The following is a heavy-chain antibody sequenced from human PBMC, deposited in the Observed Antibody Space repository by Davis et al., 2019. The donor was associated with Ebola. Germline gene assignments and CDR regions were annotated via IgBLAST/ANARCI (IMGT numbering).Heavy chain of an antibody. CDR3: ARDLLQDIVVVVAAGAYGMDV. Sequence: GESLKISCAASGFTFSSYWMHWVRQAPGKGLVWVSRINSDGSSTSYADSVKGRFTISRDNSKNTLYLQMNSLRAEDTAVYYCARDLLQDIVVVVAAGAYGMDVWGQGTTVTVSS. V-gene: IGHV3-74*01. CDR1: GFTFSSYW. CDR2: INSDGSST. J-gene: IGHJ6*02. D-gene: IGHD2-15*01.